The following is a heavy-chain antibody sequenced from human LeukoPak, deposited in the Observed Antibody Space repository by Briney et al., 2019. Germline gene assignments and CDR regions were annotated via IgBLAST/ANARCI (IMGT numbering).Heavy chain of an antibody. V-gene: IGHV3-48*03. D-gene: IGHD1-26*01. Sequence: GGSLRLSCAASGFTFSSYEMNWVRQAPGKGLEWFSYISSSGSTIYYADSVKGRFTISRDNAKNSLYLQMNSLRAEDTAVYYCASVGGATPFDYWGQGTLVTVSS. CDR1: GFTFSSYE. CDR3: ASVGGATPFDY. CDR2: ISSSGSTI. J-gene: IGHJ4*02.